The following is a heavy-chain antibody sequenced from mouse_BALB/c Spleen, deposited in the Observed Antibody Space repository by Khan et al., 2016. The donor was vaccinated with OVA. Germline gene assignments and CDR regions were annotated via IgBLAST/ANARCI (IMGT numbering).Heavy chain of an antibody. CDR3: ASGRVVPRYQGYFDV. CDR2: RGCGSST. V-gene: IGHV3-2*02. D-gene: IGHD1-1*01. J-gene: IGHJ2*01. Sequence: EVQLQESGPGLLKPSQSLSLTCTVSGFSFTSYYACSCLQPPPKSQLGWVAYRGCGSSTTYRPSLRSRISITRDTSKNHFFLQLNSLTSEDTATYRCASGRVVPRYQGYFDVWGQGTTLTVSS. CDR1: GFSFTSYYA.